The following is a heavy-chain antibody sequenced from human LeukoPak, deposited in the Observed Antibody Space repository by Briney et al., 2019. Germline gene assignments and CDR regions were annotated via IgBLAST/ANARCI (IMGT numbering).Heavy chain of an antibody. CDR2: IYYSGST. Sequence: SETLSLTCTVSGGSIRSYYWSWMRQPPGKGLEWIGYIYYSGSTKYNPSLKSRAIISVDTSKNQFSLKLSSVPAADTAVYYCASGSYYFDYWGQGTLVTVSS. CDR3: ASGSYYFDY. D-gene: IGHD1-26*01. CDR1: GGSIRSYY. J-gene: IGHJ4*02. V-gene: IGHV4-59*08.